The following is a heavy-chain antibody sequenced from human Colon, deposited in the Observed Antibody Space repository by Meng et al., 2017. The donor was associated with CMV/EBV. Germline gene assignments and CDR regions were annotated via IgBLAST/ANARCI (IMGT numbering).Heavy chain of an antibody. D-gene: IGHD3-3*01. Sequence: QVQLVQSGAEVKKPGASVKVSCKASGFAFSRYYMHWVRQAPGQGLEWMGVINPSGYTTIYAQKFQGRVTMTRDTSTSTVYMELRSLRSDDTAVYYCATFGGDFDYWGQGTLVTVSS. CDR1: GFAFSRYY. J-gene: IGHJ4*02. CDR2: INPSGYTT. CDR3: ATFGGDFDY. V-gene: IGHV1-46*01.